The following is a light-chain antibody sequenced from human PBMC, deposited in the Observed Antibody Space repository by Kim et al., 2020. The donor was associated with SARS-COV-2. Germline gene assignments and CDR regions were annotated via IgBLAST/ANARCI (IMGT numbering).Light chain of an antibody. J-gene: IGLJ1*01. CDR1: SSNIGTNT. CDR2: SYD. CDR3: ATWDDSLNGYYV. Sequence: QSVLTQPPSASGTPGQRVTISCSGSSSNIGTNTVKWYQHLPGTAPKLLIYSYDQRPSGVPDRFSGSKSGTSASLAISGLQSEDEGEYYCATWDDSLNGYYVFGTGTKVTVL. V-gene: IGLV1-44*01.